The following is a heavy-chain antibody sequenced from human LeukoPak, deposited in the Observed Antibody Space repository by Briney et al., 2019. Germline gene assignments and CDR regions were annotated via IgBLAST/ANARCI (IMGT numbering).Heavy chain of an antibody. CDR2: ISSSSSYI. J-gene: IGHJ4*02. Sequence: GGSLRLSCAASGFTFSSYSMNWVRQAPGKGLEWVSSISSSSSYIYYADSVKGRFTISRDNAKNSLYLQMNSLRAEDTAVYYCATPSGDSGSYVRFDYWGQGTLVTVSS. V-gene: IGHV3-21*04. CDR3: ATPSGDSGSYVRFDY. CDR1: GFTFSSYS. D-gene: IGHD1-26*01.